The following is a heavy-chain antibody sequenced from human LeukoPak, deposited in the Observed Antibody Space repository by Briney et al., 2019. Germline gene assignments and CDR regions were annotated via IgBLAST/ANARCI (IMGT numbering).Heavy chain of an antibody. V-gene: IGHV3-66*02. Sequence: GGSLRLSCAASGFTVSNNYMSWVRQAPGKGLEWVSVIYSGGSTYYADSVKGRFTISRDNSKNTLYLQMNSLRAEDTAVYYCATTPAGYSSYPTGYWGQGTLVTVSS. CDR1: GFTVSNNY. J-gene: IGHJ4*02. CDR3: ATTPAGYSSYPTGY. D-gene: IGHD6-13*01. CDR2: IYSGGST.